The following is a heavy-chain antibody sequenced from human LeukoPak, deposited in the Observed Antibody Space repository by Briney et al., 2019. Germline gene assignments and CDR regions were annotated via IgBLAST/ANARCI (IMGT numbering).Heavy chain of an antibody. CDR3: AVGPSRIFHSDI. V-gene: IGHV4-34*01. CDR1: GGSFSGYY. J-gene: IGHJ3*02. CDR2: INHNGRI. D-gene: IGHD2-15*01. Sequence: SETLSLTCAVYGGSFSGYYWSWIRQPPGKGLDWIGEINHNGRINYNPSLKSRVTISVDTSKTQFSLKLSSVTAADTAVYYCAVGPSRIFHSDIWGQGTMVTVSS.